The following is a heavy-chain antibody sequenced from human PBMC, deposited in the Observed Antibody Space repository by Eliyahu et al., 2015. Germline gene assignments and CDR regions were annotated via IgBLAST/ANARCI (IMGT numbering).Heavy chain of an antibody. V-gene: IGHV3-23*01. CDR2: IGGGSDFT. CDR1: GFTFKNYA. Sequence: EVQLLESGGGLVQPGGSLRLSCAASGFTFKNYAXXWVRQAPGKGLEWVAAIGGGSDFTIYADSVKGRFTISRDISKNTLYLQMTDLRSEDTAMYFCARASADFWADYLEEFFDFWGQGALVTVSS. CDR3: ARASADFWADYLEEFFDF. J-gene: IGHJ4*02. D-gene: IGHD3/OR15-3a*01.